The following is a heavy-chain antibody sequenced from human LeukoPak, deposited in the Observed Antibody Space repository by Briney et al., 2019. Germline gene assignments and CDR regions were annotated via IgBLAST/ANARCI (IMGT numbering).Heavy chain of an antibody. CDR2: ISSSSSTI. Sequence: PGGSLRLSCAASGFTFSSYGMTWVRQAPGKGLEWVSYISSSSSTIYYADSVKGRFTISRDNSKNTLYLQMNSLRAEDTAVYYCTKGGQGDYVIIDWGQGTLVTVSS. J-gene: IGHJ4*02. CDR1: GFTFSSYG. D-gene: IGHD4-17*01. V-gene: IGHV3-48*01. CDR3: TKGGQGDYVIID.